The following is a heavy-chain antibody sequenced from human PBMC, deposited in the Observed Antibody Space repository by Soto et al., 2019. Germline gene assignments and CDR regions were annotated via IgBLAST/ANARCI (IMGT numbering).Heavy chain of an antibody. CDR2: IDYSGKT. CDR1: GGTISSGDDY. V-gene: IGHV4-30-4*01. CDR3: ARDAVKDYRFYYDAMDV. D-gene: IGHD4-17*01. Sequence: PSETLSLTCTVPGGTISSGDDYWSWIRQPPGKGLEWIGYIDYSGKTYSNPSLKSRSNISVDTSKNQFSLNLSSVTAADTAVYYCARDAVKDYRFYYDAMDVWGQGTSVTVSS. J-gene: IGHJ6*02.